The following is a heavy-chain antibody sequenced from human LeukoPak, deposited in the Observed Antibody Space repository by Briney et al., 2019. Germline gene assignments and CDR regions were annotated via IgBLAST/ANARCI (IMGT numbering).Heavy chain of an antibody. D-gene: IGHD3-3*01. CDR1: GFTFSSYA. Sequence: GRSLRLSCAASGFTFSSYAMHWVRQAPGKGLEWVAVISYDGSNKYYADSVKGRFTISRDNSKNTLYLQMNSLRAEDTAVYYCAENLTPLDYDFRSGYPYWGQGTLVTVSS. CDR3: AENLTPLDYDFRSGYPY. CDR2: ISYDGSNK. V-gene: IGHV3-30-3*01. J-gene: IGHJ4*02.